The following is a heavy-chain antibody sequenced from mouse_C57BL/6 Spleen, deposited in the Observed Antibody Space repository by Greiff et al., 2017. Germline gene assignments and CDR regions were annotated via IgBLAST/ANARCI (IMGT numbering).Heavy chain of an antibody. CDR2: IYPGAGDT. CDR1: GYAFSSYW. D-gene: IGHD1-1*01. J-gene: IGHJ4*01. Sequence: QVQLQQSGAELVKPGASVKISCKASGYAFSSYWMNWVKQRPGKGLEWIGQIYPGAGDTNYNGQVKGKATLTADKSSSTAYMQLISLTSEDSAISFCASFYYGCSFYYYAMDYWGQGTSVTVSS. V-gene: IGHV1-80*01. CDR3: ASFYYGCSFYYYAMDY.